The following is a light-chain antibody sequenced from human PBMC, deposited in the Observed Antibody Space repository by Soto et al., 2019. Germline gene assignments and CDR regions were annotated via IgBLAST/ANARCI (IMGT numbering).Light chain of an antibody. Sequence: EIVMTQSPATLSVSPGERATLSCRASQSVSSNLAWYQQKPGQAPRLLIYGASTRATGIPARFSGSGCGTEFTLTITSLQSEDFAVYYCQQYNNLPFPSLTFGQGTKVEIK. V-gene: IGKV3-15*01. CDR1: QSVSSN. J-gene: IGKJ1*01. CDR3: QQYNNLPFPSLT. CDR2: GAS.